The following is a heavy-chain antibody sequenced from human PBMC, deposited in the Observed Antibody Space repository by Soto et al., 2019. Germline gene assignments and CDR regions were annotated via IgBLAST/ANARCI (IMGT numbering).Heavy chain of an antibody. CDR3: ARKIYDYDTGPNFQYYFDS. J-gene: IGHJ4*02. CDR2: IDPSDSQT. V-gene: IGHV5-10-1*01. Sequence: XESLKISCKGSGYSFAGYWITWVRQKPGKGLEWMGRIDPSDSQTHYSPSFRGHVTISVTKSITTVFLQWSSLRASDTAMYYCARKIYDYDTGPNFQYYFDSWGQGTPVTVSS. D-gene: IGHD3-22*01. CDR1: GYSFAGYW.